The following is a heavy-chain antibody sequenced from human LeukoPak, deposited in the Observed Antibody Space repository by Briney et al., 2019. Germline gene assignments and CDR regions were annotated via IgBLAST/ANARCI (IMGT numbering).Heavy chain of an antibody. CDR2: ISSSSSTM. CDR3: ARGRAQYYYDSSGYYYFDY. V-gene: IGHV3-48*02. Sequence: GGSLRLSCAASGFTFSSYSMNWVRQAPGKGLEWVSYISSSSSTMYYADSVKGRFTISRDNAKNSLYLQMNSLRDEDTAVYYCARGRAQYYYDSSGYYYFDYWGQGTQVTVSS. J-gene: IGHJ4*02. CDR1: GFTFSSYS. D-gene: IGHD3-22*01.